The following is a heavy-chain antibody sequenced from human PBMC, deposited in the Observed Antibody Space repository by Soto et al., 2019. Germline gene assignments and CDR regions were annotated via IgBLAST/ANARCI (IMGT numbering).Heavy chain of an antibody. CDR1: GGSISSGGYY. J-gene: IGHJ4*02. D-gene: IGHD3-3*01. V-gene: IGHV4-31*03. CDR3: SRAPIFGMNYFDY. CDR2: IYYSGST. Sequence: QVQLQESGPGLVKPSQTLSLTCTVSGGSISSGGYYWNWIRQHPGKGLEWIGYIYYSGSTYYNPSLKSRLTISVDTSKNQFSLKLSSVTAADTAVYYCSRAPIFGMNYFDYWGQGTLVTVSS.